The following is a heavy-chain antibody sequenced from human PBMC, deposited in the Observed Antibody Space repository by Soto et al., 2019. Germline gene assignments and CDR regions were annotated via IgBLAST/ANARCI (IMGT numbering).Heavy chain of an antibody. D-gene: IGHD2-2*01. CDR1: GYAFTSYG. CDR2: ISAYNGNT. V-gene: IGHV1-18*01. CDR3: ARVYVTNCSSPSCYSPWFDP. J-gene: IGHJ5*02. Sequence: EASVTVSCKVSGYAFTSYGISWVLQAPGQGREWMGWISAYNGNTNYAQKLQGRVTMTTDTSTSTAYIELRSLRHDNTAVYYCARVYVTNCSSPSCYSPWFDPWGQGHLVTVSS.